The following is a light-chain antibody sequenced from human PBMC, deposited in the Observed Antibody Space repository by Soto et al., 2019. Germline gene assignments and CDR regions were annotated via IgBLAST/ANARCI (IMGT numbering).Light chain of an antibody. CDR1: SRDIGAYDF. V-gene: IGLV2-14*01. J-gene: IGLJ2*01. Sequence: QSALTQPASVSGSPGQSITFSCTGTSRDIGAYDFVSWYQHYPGKAPKLIIFEVANRPSGISDRFSGSKSGNTASLTISGLQPEDEADYYCSSYTTRSLLVFGGGTISPS. CDR3: SSYTTRSLLV. CDR2: EVA.